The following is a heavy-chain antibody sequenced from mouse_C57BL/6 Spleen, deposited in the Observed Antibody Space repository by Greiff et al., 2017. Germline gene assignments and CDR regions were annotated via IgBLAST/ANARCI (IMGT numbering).Heavy chain of an antibody. J-gene: IGHJ4*01. CDR3: ARSYYSNYRYAMDY. CDR2: INPGSGGT. Sequence: VQRVESGAELVRPGTSVKVSCKASGYAFTNYLIEWVKQRPGQGLEWIGVINPGSGGTNYNEKFKGKATLTADKSSSTAYMQLSSLTSENSAVYFCARSYYSNYRYAMDYWGQGTSVTVSS. V-gene: IGHV1-54*01. D-gene: IGHD2-5*01. CDR1: GYAFTNYL.